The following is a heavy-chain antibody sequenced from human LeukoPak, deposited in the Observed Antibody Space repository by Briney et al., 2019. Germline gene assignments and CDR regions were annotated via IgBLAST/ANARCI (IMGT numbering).Heavy chain of an antibody. CDR3: AKDGFQSSEWSPPLNS. CDR1: GFTLNMYS. CDR2: ISGHAGST. J-gene: IGHJ4*02. D-gene: IGHD3-3*01. V-gene: IGHV3-23*01. Sequence: GGSLRLSCEISGFTLNMYSMSWVRQAPGKGLEWVSLISGHAGSTQYADSVEGRFTISRDVRRNTLYLQMYSLRAEDTATYFSAKDGFQSSEWSPPLNSWGQGTLVTVSA.